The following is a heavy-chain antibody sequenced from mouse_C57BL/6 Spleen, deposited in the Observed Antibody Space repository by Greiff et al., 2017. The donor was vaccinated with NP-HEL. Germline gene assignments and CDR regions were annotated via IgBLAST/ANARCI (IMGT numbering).Heavy chain of an antibody. Sequence: EVMLVESWGGLVKPGGSLKLSCAASGFTFSDYGMHWVRQAPEKGLEWVAYISSGSSTIYYADTVKGRFTISRDNAKNTLFLQMTSLRSEDTAMYYCARSYGYYYGSSDYWGQGTTLTVSS. CDR1: GFTFSDYG. V-gene: IGHV5-17*01. J-gene: IGHJ2*01. D-gene: IGHD1-1*01. CDR3: ARSYGYYYGSSDY. CDR2: ISSGSSTI.